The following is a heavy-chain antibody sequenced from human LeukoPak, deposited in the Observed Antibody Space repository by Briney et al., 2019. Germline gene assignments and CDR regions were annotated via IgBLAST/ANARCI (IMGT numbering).Heavy chain of an antibody. V-gene: IGHV4-61*02. CDR2: IHTSGRT. Sequence: PSQTLSLTCTVSGVSVSSGGYYWSWIRQPAGKGLEWIGRIHTSGRTSYNPSLMSRVTILVDTSKNQLSLQLSSVTAADTAVYYCAGSGNSDFDYWGQGTLVTVSS. CDR1: GVSVSSGGYY. CDR3: AGSGNSDFDY. J-gene: IGHJ4*02. D-gene: IGHD1-1*01.